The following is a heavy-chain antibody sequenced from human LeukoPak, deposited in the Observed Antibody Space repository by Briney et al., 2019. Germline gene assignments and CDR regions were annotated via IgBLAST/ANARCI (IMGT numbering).Heavy chain of an antibody. CDR3: ARGPGGGYYDNFMDV. D-gene: IGHD3-16*01. Sequence: SETLSLTCSVSGRSVSSYYRSWIRQPAGKGLEWIGRIYSSGTTDYNPSLESRITISVDKSKNQFSLNLSSVTAADTAVYYCARGPGGGYYDNFMDVWGKGTTVTVSS. V-gene: IGHV4-4*07. J-gene: IGHJ6*03. CDR2: IYSSGTT. CDR1: GRSVSSYY.